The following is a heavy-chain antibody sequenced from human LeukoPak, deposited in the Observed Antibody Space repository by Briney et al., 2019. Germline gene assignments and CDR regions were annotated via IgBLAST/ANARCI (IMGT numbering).Heavy chain of an antibody. Sequence: ASETLSLTCTVSGGSISSYYWSWIRQPAGKGLEWIGRIYTGGSTTYTPSLKSRVTMSVDTSKNQFSLKLNSVTAADTAVYFCAREGYSYGYGLDYYYMDVWGKGTTVTVSS. J-gene: IGHJ6*03. V-gene: IGHV4-4*07. D-gene: IGHD5-18*01. CDR1: GGSISSYY. CDR3: AREGYSYGYGLDYYYMDV. CDR2: IYTGGST.